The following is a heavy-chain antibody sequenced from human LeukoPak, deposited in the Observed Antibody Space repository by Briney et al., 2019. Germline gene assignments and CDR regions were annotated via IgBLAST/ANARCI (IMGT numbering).Heavy chain of an antibody. CDR1: GFTFTGYG. CDR3: XXXXPIEY. CDR2: INTDGSIT. J-gene: IGHJ4*02. V-gene: IGHV3-74*01. Sequence: GGSLRLSCEASGFTFTGYGMHWVRQAPGKGLVWVSRINTDGSITNYADSVKGRFTVSRDNAKNTVYLQMNSLRAEGTAVYYXXXXXPIEYWXQGTLVTVSS.